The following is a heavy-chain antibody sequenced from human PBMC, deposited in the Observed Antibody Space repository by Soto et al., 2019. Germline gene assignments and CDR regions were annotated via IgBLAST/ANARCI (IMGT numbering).Heavy chain of an antibody. CDR3: AKDRFTSTVRKYWFFDL. Sequence: EVQLLESGGGLVKPGGSLRLSCPASGFTFTNYAMTWVRQAPGKGLEWVSSISGGDGDTSYAASVKGRFTISRDNSENTMFLQMNSLRPDDTAVYYCAKDRFTSTVRKYWFFDLWGRGTLVTVSS. D-gene: IGHD3-10*01. CDR1: GFTFTNYA. V-gene: IGHV3-23*01. J-gene: IGHJ2*01. CDR2: ISGGDGDT.